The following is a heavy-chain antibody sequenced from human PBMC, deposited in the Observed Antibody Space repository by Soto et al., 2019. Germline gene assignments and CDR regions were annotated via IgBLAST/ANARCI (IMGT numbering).Heavy chain of an antibody. V-gene: IGHV3-66*01. CDR1: GFTVSNNY. J-gene: IGHJ4*02. CDR3: ARDGTYNWA. Sequence: EVQLVESGGGVVQPGGSLRLSCAASGFTVSNNYMRWVRQAPGKGLEWVSLIYSGGATYYADSVKGRFTISRDNSKNTLYLQMNSLRAEDTAVYYCARDGTYNWAGGQGILVTVSS. CDR2: IYSGGAT. D-gene: IGHD1-1*01.